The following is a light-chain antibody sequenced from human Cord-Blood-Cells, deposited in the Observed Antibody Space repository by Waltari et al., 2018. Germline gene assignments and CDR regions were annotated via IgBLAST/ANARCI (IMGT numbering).Light chain of an antibody. CDR1: CPNFGAGYD. CDR2: GNT. J-gene: IGLJ3*02. V-gene: IGLV1-40*01. CDR3: QSYDSSLSGSV. Sequence: QSVLTQAPPVSVAPGQRVIISCTGSCPNFGAGYDVHWYQQLPGTAPKLLIYGNTKRPSGAPDRFSRSKSGTSASLAITGLQAEDEADYYCQSYDSSLSGSVFGGGTKLTVL.